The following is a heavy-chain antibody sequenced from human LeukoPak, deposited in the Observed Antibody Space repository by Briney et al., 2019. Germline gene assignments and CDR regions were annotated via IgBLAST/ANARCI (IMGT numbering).Heavy chain of an antibody. CDR2: ISSSDNAV. V-gene: IGHV3-11*01. CDR1: GLIFGDCY. J-gene: IGHJ6*03. Sequence: PGGSLRLSCAASGLIFGDCYMTWLRQAPGKGLEWVAHISSSDNAVYTEDSATVRFTISSDNAENTLHLHMQMQRPEDTAAYYCAMGAVAGYLYYYMDVSGEGAAGTVSS. D-gene: IGHD6-19*01. CDR3: AMGAVAGYLYYYMDV.